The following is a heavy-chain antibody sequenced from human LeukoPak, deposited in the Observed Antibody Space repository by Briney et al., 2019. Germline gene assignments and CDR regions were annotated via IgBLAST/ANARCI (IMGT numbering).Heavy chain of an antibody. CDR1: GFTFGDYA. J-gene: IGHJ4*02. CDR3: TRDPTHPHDSSGYLRPFDY. Sequence: PGGSLRLSCTASGFTFGDYAMSWFRQAPGKGLEWVGFIRSKAYGGTTEYAASVKGRFTISRDDSKSIAYLQMNSLKTEDTAVYYCTRDPTHPHDSSGYLRPFDYWGQGTLVTVSS. D-gene: IGHD3-22*01. V-gene: IGHV3-49*03. CDR2: IRSKAYGGTT.